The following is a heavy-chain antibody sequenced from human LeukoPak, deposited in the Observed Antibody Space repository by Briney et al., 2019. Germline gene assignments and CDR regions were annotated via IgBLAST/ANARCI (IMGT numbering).Heavy chain of an antibody. CDR3: ARDLNDILTGYYRPDAFDI. CDR1: GFTFSSYA. CDR2: ISYDGSNK. Sequence: GRSLRLSCAASGFTFSSYAMHWVRQAPGKGLEWVAVISYDGSNKYYADSVKGRFTISRDNSKNTLYLQMNSLRAEDTAVYYCARDLNDILTGYYRPDAFDIWGQGTMVTVSS. D-gene: IGHD3-9*01. J-gene: IGHJ3*02. V-gene: IGHV3-30*04.